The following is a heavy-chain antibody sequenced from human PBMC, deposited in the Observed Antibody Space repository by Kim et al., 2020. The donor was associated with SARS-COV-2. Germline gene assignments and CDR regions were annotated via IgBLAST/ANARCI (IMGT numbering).Heavy chain of an antibody. V-gene: IGHV4-31*03. Sequence: SETLSLTCTVSGGSFSSGGYYWSWIRQHPGKGLEWIGYIYYSGSTYYNPSLKSRVTISVDTSKNQFSLKLSSVTAADTAVYYCARVEGDAFDIWGQGTMVTVSS. CDR1: GGSFSSGGYY. CDR2: IYYSGST. J-gene: IGHJ3*02. CDR3: ARVEGDAFDI.